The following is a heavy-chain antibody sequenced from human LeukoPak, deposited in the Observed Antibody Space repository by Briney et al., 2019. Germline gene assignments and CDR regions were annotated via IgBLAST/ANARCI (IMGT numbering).Heavy chain of an antibody. Sequence: GASVKVSCKASGGTFSSYAISWVRQAPGQGLEWMGRIIPILGIANYAQKFQGRVTITADKSTSTAYMELSSLRSEDTAVYYCASGKGGGSGSYPLYYGMDVWGQGTTVTVSS. CDR1: GGTFSSYA. J-gene: IGHJ6*02. D-gene: IGHD3-10*01. CDR2: IIPILGIA. CDR3: ASGKGGGSGSYPLYYGMDV. V-gene: IGHV1-69*04.